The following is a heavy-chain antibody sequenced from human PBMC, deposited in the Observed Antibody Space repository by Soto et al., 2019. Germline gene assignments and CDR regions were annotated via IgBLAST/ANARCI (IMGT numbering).Heavy chain of an antibody. CDR2: IYRGDSDI. V-gene: IGHV5-51*01. CDR3: ATVGHSYASFAY. J-gene: IGHJ4*02. Sequence: PGESLKISCKGSGYSFTSYWIAWVRQMPGKGLEWMGIIYRGDSDIRYSPSFQGQVTMSTDKSISTAYLQWDSLKASDTAMYYCATVGHSYASFAYWGKGTLVPVSP. CDR1: GYSFTSYW. D-gene: IGHD5-18*01.